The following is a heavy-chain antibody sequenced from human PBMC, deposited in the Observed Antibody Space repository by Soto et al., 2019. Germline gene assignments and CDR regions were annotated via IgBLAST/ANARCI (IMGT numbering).Heavy chain of an antibody. V-gene: IGHV3-48*02. CDR3: ARDGASLGNWSGWSCYSHGTFDY. J-gene: IGHJ4*02. CDR1: GFTFSSYS. Sequence: EVQLVESGGGLVQPGGSLRLSCAASGFTFSSYSMNWVRQAPGKGLEWVSYISSSSSTIYYADSVKGRFTISRDNAKNSLDLQINSLRDEDTAVYYCARDGASLGNWSGWSCYSHGTFDYWGQGTLVTVSS. CDR2: ISSSSSTI. D-gene: IGHD2-15*01.